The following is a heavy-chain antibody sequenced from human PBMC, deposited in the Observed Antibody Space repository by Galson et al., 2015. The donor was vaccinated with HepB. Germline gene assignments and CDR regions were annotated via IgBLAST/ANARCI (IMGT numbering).Heavy chain of an antibody. CDR3: VREAGYSPPAAFDI. Sequence: SLRLSCAASGFFFSNHWIHWVRQTPGKGLVWVSRINNDGSSATYADSVKGRFTISRDNAKSTLYLQMNSLRAEDTAVYYCVREAGYSPPAAFDIWGQGTMVTVSS. CDR2: INNDGSSA. V-gene: IGHV3-74*01. J-gene: IGHJ3*02. D-gene: IGHD5-18*01. CDR1: GFFFSNHW.